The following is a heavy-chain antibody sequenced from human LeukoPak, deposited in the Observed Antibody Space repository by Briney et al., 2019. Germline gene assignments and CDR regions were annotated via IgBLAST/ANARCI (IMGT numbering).Heavy chain of an antibody. CDR3: AREDPQSTVPEGLDV. D-gene: IGHD4-17*01. Sequence: SEALSLTCAVSGGSIGSYYWSWLRQPPGRGLEWIGYIYYSGTTNYNPSLKSRVTISVDTSKNQFSLKLTSVTAADTAVYYCAREDPQSTVPEGLDVWGQGTTVTVSS. V-gene: IGHV4-59*01. J-gene: IGHJ6*02. CDR1: GGSIGSYY. CDR2: IYYSGTT.